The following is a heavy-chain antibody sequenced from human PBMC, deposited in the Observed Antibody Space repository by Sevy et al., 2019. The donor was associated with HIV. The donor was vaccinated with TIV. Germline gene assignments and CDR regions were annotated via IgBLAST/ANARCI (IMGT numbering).Heavy chain of an antibody. CDR1: GFTFGDYA. V-gene: IGHV3-49*03. CDR2: IRTTGTGGTT. D-gene: IGHD6-13*01. J-gene: IGHJ4*02. CDR3: TRSSGVTWYPDY. Sequence: GGSLRLSCTTSGFTFGDYAMGWFRQAPGKGLEWVGFIRTTGTGGTTDYAGSVKSTFIISTDNSKIIAYLQMNSVKTEDSAVYYCTRSSGVTWYPDYWGQGTLVTVSS.